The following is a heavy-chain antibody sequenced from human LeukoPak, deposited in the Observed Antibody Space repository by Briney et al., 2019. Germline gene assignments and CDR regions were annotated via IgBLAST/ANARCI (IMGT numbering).Heavy chain of an antibody. CDR1: GYTFTNFY. J-gene: IGHJ5*02. Sequence: ASVKVSCKASGYTFTNFYMHWVRQAPGQGPEWMGRIDPSGGSTYYAQKFQGRVTMTRDTSISTACMELSRLTSDDTAVYYCARNYDRSANRWFDPWGQGTLVTVSS. CDR3: ARNYDRSANRWFDP. CDR2: IDPSGGST. D-gene: IGHD3-22*01. V-gene: IGHV1-46*01.